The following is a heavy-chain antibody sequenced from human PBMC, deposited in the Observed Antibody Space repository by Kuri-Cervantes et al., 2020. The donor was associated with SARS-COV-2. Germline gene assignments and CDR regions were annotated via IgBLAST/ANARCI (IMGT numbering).Heavy chain of an antibody. V-gene: IGHV1-18*04. Sequence: GESLKISCKASGYTFTGYYMHWVRQAPGQGLEWMGWISAYNGNTNYAQKLQGRVTMTTDTSTSTAYMELRSLRSDDTAVYYRARMYPRLVPNSAYYYYMDVWGKGTTVTVSS. CDR2: ISAYNGNT. CDR1: GYTFTGYY. J-gene: IGHJ6*03. CDR3: ARMYPRLVPNSAYYYYMDV. D-gene: IGHD6-6*01.